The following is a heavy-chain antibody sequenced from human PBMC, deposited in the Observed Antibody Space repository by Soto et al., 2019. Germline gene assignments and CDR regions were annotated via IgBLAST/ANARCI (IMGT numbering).Heavy chain of an antibody. Sequence: QVQLVQSGAEVKKPGSSVKVSCKASGGTFSSYAISWLRQAPGQGLEWMGGIIPIFGTANYAQKFQGRVTTTAAESTRTDYMELSSLRSEDTAVYYCARGYSYGYGMDVWGQGTTVTVSS. V-gene: IGHV1-69*01. CDR1: GGTFSSYA. J-gene: IGHJ6*02. CDR2: IIPIFGTA. D-gene: IGHD5-18*01. CDR3: ARGYSYGYGMDV.